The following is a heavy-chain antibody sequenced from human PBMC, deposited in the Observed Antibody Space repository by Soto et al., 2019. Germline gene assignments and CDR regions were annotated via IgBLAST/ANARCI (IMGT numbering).Heavy chain of an antibody. V-gene: IGHV3-23*01. Sequence: PGGSLTLSCAAYGFTFSSYSMSWVSPAPGKALEWVSVFRSGGDDVTTYYADSVKGRFTISRDNSKNTLVLQMDSLRAEDTAIYYCAKKVNSGPGSQYFDYWGQGTLVTVSS. J-gene: IGHJ4*02. D-gene: IGHD3-10*01. CDR2: FRSGGDDVTT. CDR1: GFTFSSYS. CDR3: AKKVNSGPGSQYFDY.